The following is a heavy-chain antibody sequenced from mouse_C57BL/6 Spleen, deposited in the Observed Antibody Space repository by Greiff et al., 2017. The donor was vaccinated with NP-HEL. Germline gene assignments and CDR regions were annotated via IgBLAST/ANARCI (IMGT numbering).Heavy chain of an antibody. V-gene: IGHV1-52*01. J-gene: IGHJ3*01. CDR2: IDPSDSET. D-gene: IGHD2-4*01. Sequence: QVQLKQPGAELVRPGSSVKLSCKASGYTFTSYWMHWVKQRPIQGLEWIGNIDPSDSETHYNQKFKDKATLTVDKSSSTAYMQLSSLTSEDSAVYYCARLYDYDGGFAYWGQGTLVTVSA. CDR1: GYTFTSYW. CDR3: ARLYDYDGGFAY.